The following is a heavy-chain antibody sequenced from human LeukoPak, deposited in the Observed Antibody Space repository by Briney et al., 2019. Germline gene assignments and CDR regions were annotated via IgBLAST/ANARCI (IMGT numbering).Heavy chain of an antibody. CDR3: ARHYFGSGSYITPSFDY. V-gene: IGHV5-51*01. J-gene: IGHJ4*02. D-gene: IGHD3-10*01. Sequence: GESLKISCKGSGYSFTSYWIGWVRQMPGKGLEWMGIIYPGDSDTRYSPSFQGQVTISADKSISTAYLQWSSLKASDTAMYYCARHYFGSGSYITPSFDYWGQGTLVTVSS. CDR2: IYPGDSDT. CDR1: GYSFTSYW.